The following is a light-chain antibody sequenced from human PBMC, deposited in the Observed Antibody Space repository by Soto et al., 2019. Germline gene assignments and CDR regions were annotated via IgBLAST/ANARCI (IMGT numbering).Light chain of an antibody. Sequence: EILVTQSPATLSVSPGERATLSCRASQSVSSNLAWYQQKPGQAPRLLIYGASTRDTGIPARFSGSGSGTECTLTISSLQSEDFSVYYCQQYNNWPQTFGQGTKV. V-gene: IGKV3-15*01. CDR1: QSVSSN. J-gene: IGKJ1*01. CDR2: GAS. CDR3: QQYNNWPQT.